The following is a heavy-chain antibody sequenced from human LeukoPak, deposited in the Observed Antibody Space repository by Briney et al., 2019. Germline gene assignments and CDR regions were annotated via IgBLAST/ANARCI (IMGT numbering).Heavy chain of an antibody. D-gene: IGHD4-11*01. CDR2: ITSYGGST. CDR1: GFSFSIFA. J-gene: IGHJ4*02. CDR3: VGWGYYSNYDY. Sequence: GGSLRLSCAASGFSFSIFAMHWVRLAPGKQLEYVSAITSYGGSTYYADSVKGRFTISRDNSKNTLYLQMGSLRPEDMAVYYCVGWGYYSNYDYWGQGTLVTVSS. V-gene: IGHV3-64*02.